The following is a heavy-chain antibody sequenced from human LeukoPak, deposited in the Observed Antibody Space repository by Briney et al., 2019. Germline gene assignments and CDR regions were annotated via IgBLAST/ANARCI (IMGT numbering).Heavy chain of an antibody. CDR3: GLALDY. CDR1: GFTFSDYD. J-gene: IGHJ4*02. D-gene: IGHD3-3*02. CDR2: ISSDGSNI. Sequence: GGSLRLYCAASGFTFSDYDMNWVRQAPGKGLEWLSYISSDGSNIYYADSVRGRITISRDNAKNSLYLQMNSLRAEDSAIYYCGLALDYWGQGTLVSVSS. V-gene: IGHV3-48*03.